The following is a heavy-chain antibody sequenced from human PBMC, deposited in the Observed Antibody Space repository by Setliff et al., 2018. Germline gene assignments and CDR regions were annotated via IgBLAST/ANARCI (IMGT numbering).Heavy chain of an antibody. CDR2: IRSKSDSYAT. Sequence: GGSLRLSCAASGFTLRSYWMSWVRQASGKGLEWVGRIRSKSDSYATIYAASVRGRFTISRDDSKNTAYLQMNSLKTEDTAVYYCAAAPAGSDVFDMWGQGTMVTVSS. V-gene: IGHV3-73*01. D-gene: IGHD6-13*01. J-gene: IGHJ3*02. CDR1: GFTLRSYW. CDR3: AAAPAGSDVFDM.